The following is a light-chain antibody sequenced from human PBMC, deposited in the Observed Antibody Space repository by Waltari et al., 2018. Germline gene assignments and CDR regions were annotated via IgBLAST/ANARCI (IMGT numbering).Light chain of an antibody. Sequence: DIQMTQSPSSVSASVGDSITITCRASQSSSKYLNWYHQKPGKPPKLLIFGSSSLQSAVPSRFSGSGSGTDFTLTISSLQPEDFATYYCQQTYSVLYTFGQGTKLQI. CDR3: QQTYSVLYT. J-gene: IGKJ2*01. CDR1: QSSSKY. CDR2: GSS. V-gene: IGKV1-39*01.